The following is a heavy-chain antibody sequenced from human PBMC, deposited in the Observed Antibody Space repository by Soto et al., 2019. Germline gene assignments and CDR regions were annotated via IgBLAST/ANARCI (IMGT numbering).Heavy chain of an antibody. V-gene: IGHV4-39*01. CDR1: DGSITGRYYY. D-gene: IGHD1-20*01. Sequence: SQMMSLTCGVSDGSITGRYYYWCRLRQSPGRGPEWIGSVFYTGFTSYNPSLESRVSVSVDTSKNQLSLKVSAVTAAETAVYYCASSQKGYNWNYFDHWGQGALVTVSS. J-gene: IGHJ4*02. CDR3: ASSQKGYNWNYFDH. CDR2: VFYTGFT.